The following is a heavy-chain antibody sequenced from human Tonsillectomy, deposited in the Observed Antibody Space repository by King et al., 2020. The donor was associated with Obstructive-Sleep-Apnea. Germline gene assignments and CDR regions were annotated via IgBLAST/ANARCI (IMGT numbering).Heavy chain of an antibody. D-gene: IGHD3-16*01. CDR1: GFTFSDHY. V-gene: IGHV3-72*01. CDR2: TRNKANSYTT. Sequence: VQLVESGGGLVQPGGSLRLSCAASGFTFSDHYMDWVRQAPGKGLEWVGRTRNKANSYTTEYAASVKGRFTISRDDSKKSLYLQMNSLKTEDTAVYYCARAHYDYVWGSPLDYWGQGTLVTVSS. CDR3: ARAHYDYVWGSPLDY. J-gene: IGHJ4*02.